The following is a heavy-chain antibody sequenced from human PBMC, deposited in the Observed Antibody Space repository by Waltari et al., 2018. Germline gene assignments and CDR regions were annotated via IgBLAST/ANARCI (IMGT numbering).Heavy chain of an antibody. J-gene: IGHJ6*02. CDR2: INHSGST. D-gene: IGHD6-19*01. Sequence: QVQLQQWGAGLLKPSETLSLTCAVYGGSFSGYYWSWIRQPPGKGLEWIGEINHSGSTNYNPSLKSRVTISVDTSKNQFSLKLSSVTAADTAVYYCAKRRYRGAVAGTRNYYGMDVWGQGTTVTISS. V-gene: IGHV4-34*01. CDR3: AKRRYRGAVAGTRNYYGMDV. CDR1: GGSFSGYY.